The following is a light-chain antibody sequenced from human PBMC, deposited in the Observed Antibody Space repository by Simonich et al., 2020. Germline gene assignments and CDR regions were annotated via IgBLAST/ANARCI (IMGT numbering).Light chain of an antibody. CDR2: GAS. CDR1: QSVSSN. J-gene: IGKJ1*01. V-gene: IGKV3-15*01. CDR3: QQYNNWPPWT. Sequence: EIVMTQSPATLSVSPGERATLSCRASQSVSSNFAWYQQKPGQAPRLLIYGASTRATGIPARISGSGSGTECTLTISSLQSEDFAVYYCQQYNNWPPWTFGQGTKVEIK.